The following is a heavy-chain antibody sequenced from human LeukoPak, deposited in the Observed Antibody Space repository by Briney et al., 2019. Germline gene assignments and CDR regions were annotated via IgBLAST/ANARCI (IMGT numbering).Heavy chain of an antibody. CDR1: GGSISSNTYY. Sequence: SETLSLTCSVSGGSISSNTYYWGWIRQPPGKGLECIGTIYYTGGTYYNPSLKSRVTTSVDTSKNQFSLRLSSVTAADTAVYYCARGYSSRGDFDYWGQGTLVTVSS. CDR2: IYYTGGT. V-gene: IGHV4-39*01. D-gene: IGHD6-13*01. CDR3: ARGYSSRGDFDY. J-gene: IGHJ4*02.